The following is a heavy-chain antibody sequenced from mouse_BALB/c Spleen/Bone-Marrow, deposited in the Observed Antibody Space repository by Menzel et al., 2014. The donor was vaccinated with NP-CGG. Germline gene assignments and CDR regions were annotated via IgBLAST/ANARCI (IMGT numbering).Heavy chain of an antibody. J-gene: IGHJ4*01. CDR3: AKQDYYRYDYVMDY. CDR1: GFSLTSYG. Sequence: VQLQQSGTGLVAPSQSLSITCTVSGFSLTSYGVSWVRQSPGKGLEWLGVIWGDGSTNYHSALISRLSISKDNSKSQVFLKLSSLQTDDTATYYCAKQDYYRYDYVMDYWGQGTSVTVSS. CDR2: IWGDGST. V-gene: IGHV2-3*01. D-gene: IGHD2-14*01.